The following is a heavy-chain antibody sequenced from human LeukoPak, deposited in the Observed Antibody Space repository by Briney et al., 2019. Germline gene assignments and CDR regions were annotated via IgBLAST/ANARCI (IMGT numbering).Heavy chain of an antibody. CDR3: ARGIRSTTVTAYYLDY. CDR2: IDAGNGRT. J-gene: IGHJ4*02. CDR1: GYDFTKYA. D-gene: IGHD4-17*01. V-gene: IGHV1-3*03. Sequence: GASVKVSCKASGYDFTKYAVQWVRQAPGQRLEWMGWIDAGNGRTKYSQDFQGRVTITRDTSASIAYMELSSLRSDDMAVYYCARGIRSTTVTAYYLDYWGQGTLVTVSS.